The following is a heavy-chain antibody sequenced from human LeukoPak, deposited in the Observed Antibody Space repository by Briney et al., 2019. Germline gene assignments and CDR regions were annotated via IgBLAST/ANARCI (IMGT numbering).Heavy chain of an antibody. D-gene: IGHD6-19*01. J-gene: IGHJ4*02. Sequence: GGSLRLSCAVSGFAFSDYGMHWGRQAPGKGLEWVAVISYDGSHAYYADSVKGRFTISRDNSKNTLYLQMNSLRAEDTAVYYCAKSNSGWYVPPSDWGQGTLVTVSS. CDR1: GFAFSDYG. V-gene: IGHV3-30*18. CDR2: ISYDGSHA. CDR3: AKSNSGWYVPPSD.